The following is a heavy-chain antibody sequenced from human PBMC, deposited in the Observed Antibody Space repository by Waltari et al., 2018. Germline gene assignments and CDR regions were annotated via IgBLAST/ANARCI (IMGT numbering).Heavy chain of an antibody. D-gene: IGHD6-19*01. V-gene: IGHV3-48*01. CDR1: GFTFSSYS. J-gene: IGHJ4*02. CDR2: ISGRSSTM. Sequence: EVQLVESGGGLVQPGGSLSLSCAASGFTFSSYSMTWVRQAPGKGLEWVSYISGRSSTMYNADCGKGRFTISRDNAKNSVYLQMTSLRAEDTAVYYWARDQSSGTDYWGQGTLVTVSS. CDR3: ARDQSSGTDY.